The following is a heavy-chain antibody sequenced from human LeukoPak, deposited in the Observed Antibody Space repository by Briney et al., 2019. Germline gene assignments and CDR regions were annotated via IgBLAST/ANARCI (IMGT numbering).Heavy chain of an antibody. V-gene: IGHV1-69*06. D-gene: IGHD6-19*01. CDR1: GYTFTSYG. Sequence: GASVKVSCKASGYTFTSYGISWVRQAPGQGLEWMRGIIPIFGTANYAQKFQGRVTITADKSTSTAYMELSSLRSEDTAVYYCARDIGDTSSGWYTFDYWGQGTLVTVSS. CDR3: ARDIGDTSSGWYTFDY. J-gene: IGHJ4*02. CDR2: IIPIFGTA.